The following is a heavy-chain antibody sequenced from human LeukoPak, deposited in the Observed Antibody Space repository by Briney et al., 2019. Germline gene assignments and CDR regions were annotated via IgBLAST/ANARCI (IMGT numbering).Heavy chain of an antibody. CDR2: ISSSSSYT. Sequence: PGGSLRLSCAASGFTFSDYYMSWIREAPGKGLEWVSYISSSSSYTNYADSVKGRFTISRDNAKNSLYLQMNSLRAEDTAVYYCAKNPNFYGDYSDYWGQGTLVTVSS. CDR3: AKNPNFYGDYSDY. D-gene: IGHD4-17*01. V-gene: IGHV3-11*03. CDR1: GFTFSDYY. J-gene: IGHJ4*02.